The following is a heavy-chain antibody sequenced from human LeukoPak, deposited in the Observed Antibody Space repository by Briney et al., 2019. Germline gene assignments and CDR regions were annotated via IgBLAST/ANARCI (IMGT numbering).Heavy chain of an antibody. D-gene: IGHD3-16*01. Sequence: SETLSLTCTVSGGSISSYYWSWIRQPPGKGLEWIGYIYYSGSTNYNPSLKSRVTISVDTSKNQFSLKLSSVTAADTAVYYCARDYTSLHMGDDAFDIWGQGTMVTVSS. CDR2: IYYSGST. CDR3: ARDYTSLHMGDDAFDI. CDR1: GGSISSYY. V-gene: IGHV4-59*01. J-gene: IGHJ3*02.